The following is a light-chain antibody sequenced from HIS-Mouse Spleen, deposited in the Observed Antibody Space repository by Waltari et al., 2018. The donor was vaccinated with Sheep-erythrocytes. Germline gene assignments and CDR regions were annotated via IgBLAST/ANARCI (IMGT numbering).Light chain of an antibody. CDR2: EDN. CDR3: QSYDSSNYV. Sequence: NFMLTQPHSVSESPGKTVTISCTRSSGSIASNYVQWYQQRPGSAPTTLIYEDNQRPSGVPDRFSCSIDSSSNSASLTISGLKTEDEADYYCQSYDSSNYVFGTGTKVTVL. CDR1: SGSIASNY. V-gene: IGLV6-57*04. J-gene: IGLJ1*01.